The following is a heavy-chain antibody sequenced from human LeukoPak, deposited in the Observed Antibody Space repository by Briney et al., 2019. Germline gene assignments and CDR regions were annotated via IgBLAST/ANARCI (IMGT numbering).Heavy chain of an antibody. D-gene: IGHD3-22*01. CDR3: ARGLYDTSGYYLSYFDY. J-gene: IGHJ4*02. CDR1: GGSISTYS. CDR2: ISYSGST. V-gene: IGHV4-59*01. Sequence: ASETLSLTCTVPGGSISTYSWNWIRQPPGKGLEWIGYISYSGSTDYNPSLKSRVTISVDTSKNQFSLKLSSLIAADTAVYYCARGLYDTSGYYLSYFDYWGQGTLVTVSS.